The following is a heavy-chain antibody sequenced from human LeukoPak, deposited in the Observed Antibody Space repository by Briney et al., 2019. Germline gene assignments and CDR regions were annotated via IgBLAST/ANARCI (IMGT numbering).Heavy chain of an antibody. CDR3: AKEKSGAFDI. V-gene: IGHV3-23*01. CDR1: GFTFSIYT. J-gene: IGHJ3*02. Sequence: GGPLRLSCAASGFTFSIYTLSWVRQAPGKGLEWVSVISGSGYSTYYADSVKGRFTISRDSSKNTLFLQMDSLRAEDTALYYCAKEKSGAFDIWGQGTMVTVSS. CDR2: ISGSGYST.